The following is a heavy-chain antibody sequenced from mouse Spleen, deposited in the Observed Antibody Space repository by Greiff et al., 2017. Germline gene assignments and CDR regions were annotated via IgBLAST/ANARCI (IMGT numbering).Heavy chain of an antibody. CDR1: GFTFSSYT. V-gene: IGHV5-9*01. D-gene: IGHD2-12*01. CDR2: ISSGGGNT. J-gene: IGHJ3*01. Sequence: EVMLVESGGGLVKPGGSLKLSCAASGFTFSSYTMSWVRQTPAKRLEWVATISSGGGNTYYPDSVKGRFTISRDNARNTLYLQMSSLRSEDTAMYYCARHNYSYGAWFAYWGQGTLVTVSA. CDR3: ARHNYSYGAWFAY.